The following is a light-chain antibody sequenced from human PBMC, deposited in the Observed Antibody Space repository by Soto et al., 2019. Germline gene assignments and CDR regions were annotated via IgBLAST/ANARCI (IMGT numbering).Light chain of an antibody. CDR3: HMYGGSAIT. Sequence: DIQMTQSPSSLSASVGDRVTITCRASQSISSYLNWYQQKPGKAPKLLIYAASSLQSGVPSRFSGSGSGTDFTLTISSLQPEDFAVYYCHMYGGSAITFGGGTKVEI. J-gene: IGKJ4*01. CDR1: QSISSY. V-gene: IGKV1-39*01. CDR2: AAS.